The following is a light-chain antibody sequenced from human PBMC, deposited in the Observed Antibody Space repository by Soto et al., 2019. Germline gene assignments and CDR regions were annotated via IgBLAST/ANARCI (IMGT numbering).Light chain of an antibody. CDR1: SSDVGGYNY. Sequence: QSALTQPPSASGSPGQSVTISCTGTSSDVGGYNYVSWYQQHPGKAPKLMIYEVSKRHSGVPDRFSGSKSGNTAALTVSGRQAADEADYYCTSYAGSDNLVFGGGTKLTVL. J-gene: IGLJ2*01. CDR2: EVS. CDR3: TSYAGSDNLV. V-gene: IGLV2-8*01.